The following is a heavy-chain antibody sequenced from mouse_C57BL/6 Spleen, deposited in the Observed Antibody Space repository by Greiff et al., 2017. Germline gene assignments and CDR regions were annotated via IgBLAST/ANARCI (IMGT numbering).Heavy chain of an antibody. D-gene: IGHD2-3*01. Sequence: QVQLQQPGAELVRPGSSVKLSCKASGYTFTSYWMHWVKQRPIQGLEWIGNIDPSDSETHYNQKFKDKATLTVDKSSSTAYMQLSSLTSEDSAVYCCARYDGCQGYFDVWGTGTTVTVSS. J-gene: IGHJ1*03. CDR3: ARYDGCQGYFDV. CDR2: IDPSDSET. V-gene: IGHV1-52*01. CDR1: GYTFTSYW.